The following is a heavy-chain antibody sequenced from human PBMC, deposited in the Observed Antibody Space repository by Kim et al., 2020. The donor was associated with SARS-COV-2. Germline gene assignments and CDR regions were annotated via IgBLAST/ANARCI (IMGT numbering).Heavy chain of an antibody. V-gene: IGHV7-4-1*02. Sequence: ASVKVSCKASGYTFTSYAINWVRLAPGQGLEWMGWINTYTGNPTYAQAFTGRFVFSWDTSVSTAYLQISSLKAEDTAVYYCARDGESQGTPWYGLDVWGQ. CDR2: INTYTGNP. CDR3: ARDGESQGTPWYGLDV. CDR1: GYTFTSYA. D-gene: IGHD2-21*01. J-gene: IGHJ6*02.